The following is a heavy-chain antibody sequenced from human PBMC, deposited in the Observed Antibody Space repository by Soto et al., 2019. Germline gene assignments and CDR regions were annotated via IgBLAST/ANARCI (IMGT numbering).Heavy chain of an antibody. J-gene: IGHJ5*02. D-gene: IGHD1-20*01. CDR2: ISAGGGNT. Sequence: AVGSLSLSCAASGFAFSNYAMSWVRQAPGKGLEWVSAISAGGGNTYYADSVKGRVTISRDNSKNTLYLQMNNVRAEDTAVYYCAKDQTYITGNQVWYDPWGQGTMVTVYS. CDR3: AKDQTYITGNQVWYDP. CDR1: GFAFSNYA. V-gene: IGHV3-23*01.